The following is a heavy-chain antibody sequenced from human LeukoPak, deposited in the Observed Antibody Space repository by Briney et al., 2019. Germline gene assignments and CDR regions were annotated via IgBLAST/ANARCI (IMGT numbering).Heavy chain of an antibody. CDR1: GFTFSSYE. D-gene: IGHD1-26*01. CDR2: ISSSGSTI. J-gene: IGHJ1*01. CDR3: VRAGNSAFQH. Sequence: PGGSLRLSCAASGFTFSSYEMNWVRQAPGKGLEWVSYISSSGSTIYYADSLKGRSTISRDNAQNSLYLQVNSLRAEDTAVYYCVRAGNSAFQHWGQGTLVTVSS. V-gene: IGHV3-48*03.